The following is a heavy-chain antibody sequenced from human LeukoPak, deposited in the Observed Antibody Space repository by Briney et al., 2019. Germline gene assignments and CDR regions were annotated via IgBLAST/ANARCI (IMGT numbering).Heavy chain of an antibody. CDR1: GYTLTELS. J-gene: IGHJ2*01. D-gene: IGHD2-21*02. CDR2: FDPEDGET. V-gene: IGHV1-24*01. CDR3: ATRRHSGGDCYLPNWYFDL. Sequence: ASVKVSCKVSGYTLTELSMHWVRQAPGKGLEWMGGFDPEDGETIYAQKFQGRVTMSEDTSTDTAYMELSSLRSEDTAVYYCATRRHSGGDCYLPNWYFDLWGRGTPVTVSS.